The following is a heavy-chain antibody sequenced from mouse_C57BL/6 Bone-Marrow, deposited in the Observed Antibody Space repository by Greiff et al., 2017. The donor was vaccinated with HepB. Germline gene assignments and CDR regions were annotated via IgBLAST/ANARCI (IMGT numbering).Heavy chain of an antibody. Sequence: QVQLQQSGPELVKPGASVKISCKASGYAFSSSWMNWVKQRPGKGLEWIGRIYPGDGDTNYNGKFKGKATLTADKSSSTAYMQLSSLTSEDSAVYFCARHGSSDYFDYWGQGTTLTVSS. CDR2: IYPGDGDT. CDR1: GYAFSSSW. CDR3: ARHGSSDYFDY. D-gene: IGHD1-1*01. V-gene: IGHV1-82*01. J-gene: IGHJ2*01.